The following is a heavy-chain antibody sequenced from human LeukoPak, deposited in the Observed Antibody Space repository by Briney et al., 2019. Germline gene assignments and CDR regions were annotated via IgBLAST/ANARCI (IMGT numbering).Heavy chain of an antibody. D-gene: IGHD1-26*01. Sequence: GASVKVSCKASGYTFTSYYMHWVRQAPGQGLEWMGWINPNSGGTNYAQKFQGRVTMTRDTSISTAYMELSRLRSDDTAVYYCARGGIVASLDYFDYWGQGTLVTVSS. CDR2: INPNSGGT. CDR3: ARGGIVASLDYFDY. V-gene: IGHV1-2*02. CDR1: GYTFTSYY. J-gene: IGHJ4*02.